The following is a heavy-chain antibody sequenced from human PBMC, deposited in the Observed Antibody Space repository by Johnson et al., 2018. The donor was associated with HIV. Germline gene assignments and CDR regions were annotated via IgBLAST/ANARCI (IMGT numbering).Heavy chain of an antibody. D-gene: IGHD2-15*01. CDR2: ISYAGSNK. CDR3: ARKVVVVAAAAGDAFDI. V-gene: IGHV3-30-3*01. CDR1: GFTFSSYA. J-gene: IGHJ3*02. Sequence: QVQLVESGGGLVKPGGSLRLSCAASGFTFSSYAMHWVRQAPGKGLEWVAVISYAGSNKYSADSVKGRFTISRDNSKNMLYLQMNSLSAEDTAVYYCARKVVVVAAAAGDAFDIWGQGTMVTVSS.